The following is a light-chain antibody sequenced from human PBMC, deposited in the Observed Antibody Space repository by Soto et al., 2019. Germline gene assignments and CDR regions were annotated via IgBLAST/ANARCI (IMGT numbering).Light chain of an antibody. J-gene: IGLJ3*02. CDR2: DNN. CDR3: QSYDSSLNVGV. CDR1: SSDIGAGYD. Sequence: QSVLTQPPSVSGAPGQRVAISCTGSSSDIGAGYDVHWYQQLPGTAPKLLIYDNNKRPSGVPDRFSGSKSGTSASLAITGLQAEDEADYYCQSYDSSLNVGVFGGGTKLTVL. V-gene: IGLV1-40*01.